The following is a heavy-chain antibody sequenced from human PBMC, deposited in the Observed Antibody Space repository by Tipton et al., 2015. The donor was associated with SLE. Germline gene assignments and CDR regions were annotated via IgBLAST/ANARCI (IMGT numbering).Heavy chain of an antibody. V-gene: IGHV5-51*03. Sequence: QLVQSGAEVRKPGDSLKISCKGSGYKVTTYWIAWVRQMPGKGLEWMGIIYPGDSDTRYSPSLKGQVTISVDKSISTAYLQWNSLKASDTAMYYCAASPAMGLDGFDIWGQGTTVTVSS. J-gene: IGHJ3*02. D-gene: IGHD5-18*01. CDR3: AASPAMGLDGFDI. CDR1: GYKVTTYW. CDR2: IYPGDSDT.